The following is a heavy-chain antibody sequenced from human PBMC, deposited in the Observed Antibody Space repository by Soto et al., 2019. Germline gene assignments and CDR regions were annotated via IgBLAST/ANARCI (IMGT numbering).Heavy chain of an antibody. CDR3: ARHGGYYFVY. CDR2: LYQGLSI. V-gene: IGHV4-34*01. Sequence: PSETLSLTCAVYSGSFSGYYWSWFRQPPGKGLEWIGELYQGLSIVYNPSLESRVTISGDSSKNHFSLKLRSLTAADTAVYYCARHGGYYFVYWCQGTLVTVSS. CDR1: SGSFSGYY. D-gene: IGHD3-16*01. J-gene: IGHJ4*02.